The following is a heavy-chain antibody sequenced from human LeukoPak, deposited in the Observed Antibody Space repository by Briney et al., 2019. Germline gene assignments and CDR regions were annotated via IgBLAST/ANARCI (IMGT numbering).Heavy chain of an antibody. D-gene: IGHD6-19*01. CDR2: ISHSGST. CDR3: ARGAGEGSSSDWFDP. Sequence: GSLRLSCAASGFTFSSYAMSWVRQPPGKGLEWIGEISHSGSTNYNPSLKSRVTISVDKSKNQFSLRLSSVTAADTAVYYCARGAGEGSSSDWFDPWGQGTLVTVSP. J-gene: IGHJ5*02. V-gene: IGHV4-4*02. CDR1: GFTFSSYAM.